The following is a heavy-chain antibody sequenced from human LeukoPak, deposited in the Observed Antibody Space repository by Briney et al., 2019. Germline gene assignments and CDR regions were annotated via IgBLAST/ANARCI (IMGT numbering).Heavy chain of an antibody. J-gene: IGHJ4*02. D-gene: IGHD3-10*01. CDR1: GGTFSRYG. V-gene: IGHV1-69*05. CDR3: AQEGKTYYFDY. Sequence: ASVKVSCKASGGTFSRYGISWVRQAPGQGLEWMGGIIPMFGAANYAQKFQGRVTITTDESTSTAYMEVSSLRFEDTAVYYCAQEGKTYYFDYWGQGTLVTVSS. CDR2: IIPMFGAA.